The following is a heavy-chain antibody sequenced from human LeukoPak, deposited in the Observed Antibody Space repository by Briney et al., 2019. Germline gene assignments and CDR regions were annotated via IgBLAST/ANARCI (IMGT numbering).Heavy chain of an antibody. CDR3: AKPMDSSGWYVDY. Sequence: GGSLRLSCAAPGFTFSSYGMHWVRQAPGKGLEWVAVISYDGSNKYYADSVKGRFTISRDNSKNTLYLQMNSLRAEDTAVYYCAKPMDSSGWYVDYWGQGTLVTVSS. D-gene: IGHD6-19*01. CDR2: ISYDGSNK. J-gene: IGHJ4*02. CDR1: GFTFSSYG. V-gene: IGHV3-30*18.